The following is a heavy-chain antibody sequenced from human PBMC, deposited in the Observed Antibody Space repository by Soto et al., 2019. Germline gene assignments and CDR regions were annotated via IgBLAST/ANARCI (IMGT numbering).Heavy chain of an antibody. D-gene: IGHD3-3*01. CDR2: ISSSSSYI. V-gene: IGHV3-21*01. Sequence: KPGGSLRLSCAASGFTFSSYSMNWVRQAPGKGLEWVSSISSSSSYIYYADSVKGRFTISRDNAKNSLYLQMNSLRAEDTAVYYCARGWAYYDFWSGYSPRYNWFDPWGQGTLVTVSS. CDR1: GFTFSSYS. CDR3: ARGWAYYDFWSGYSPRYNWFDP. J-gene: IGHJ5*02.